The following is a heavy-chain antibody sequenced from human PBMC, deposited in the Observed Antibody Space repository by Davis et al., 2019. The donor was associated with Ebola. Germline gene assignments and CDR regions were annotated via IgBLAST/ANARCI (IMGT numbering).Heavy chain of an antibody. CDR1: GGSISGYH. J-gene: IGHJ6*02. V-gene: IGHV4-59*12. D-gene: IGHD3-10*01. CDR3: ARDRSTGILLDYYYGMDV. Sequence: MPSETLSLTCTVSGGSISGYHWSWIRQSPGKGLEWIGYIYYSGSTNYNPSLKSRVTTSVDTSKNQFSLKLTSVTAADTAVYYCARDRSTGILLDYYYGMDVWGQGTTVTVSS. CDR2: IYYSGST.